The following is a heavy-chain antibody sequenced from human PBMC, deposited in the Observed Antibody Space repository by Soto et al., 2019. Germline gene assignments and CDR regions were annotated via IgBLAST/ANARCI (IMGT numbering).Heavy chain of an antibody. CDR1: GFTFSSYG. D-gene: IGHD3-22*01. V-gene: IGHV3-30*18. Sequence: QVQLVASGGGVVQPGRSLRLSCAASGFTFSSYGMHWVRQAPGKGLEWVAVISYDGSNKYYADSVKGRFTISRDNSKNTLYLQMNSLRAEDTAVYYCANAPVPDYDSSGGFDYWGQGTLFTVSS. J-gene: IGHJ4*02. CDR2: ISYDGSNK. CDR3: ANAPVPDYDSSGGFDY.